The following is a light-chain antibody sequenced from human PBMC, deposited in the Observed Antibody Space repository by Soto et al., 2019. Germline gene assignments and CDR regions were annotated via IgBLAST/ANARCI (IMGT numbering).Light chain of an antibody. CDR2: AAS. V-gene: IGKV1-39*01. CDR1: QTISFY. J-gene: IGKJ5*01. Sequence: DIQMTQSPSSLSASVGDIVTISCRASQTISFYLNWYQQKPGKAHKVLIYAASNLQSGVPSRFSGSGSGTVFTLTISSLQPEDFATYYCQKSYSIPINFGQGTRLEIK. CDR3: QKSYSIPIN.